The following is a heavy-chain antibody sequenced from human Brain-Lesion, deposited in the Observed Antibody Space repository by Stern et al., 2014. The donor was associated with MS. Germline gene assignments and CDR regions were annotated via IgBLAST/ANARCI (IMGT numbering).Heavy chain of an antibody. J-gene: IGHJ4*02. V-gene: IGHV1-24*01. Sequence: VHLVESGAEVKKPGASVKVSCKVSGYTLTELSMHWVRQAPRKGLEWMGGFDPEDGETIYAQKFQGRVTMTEDTSTDTAYMELSILRSEDTAVYYCATLSPGAGGNYYRHFDYWGQGTLVTVSS. CDR1: GYTLTELS. D-gene: IGHD1-26*01. CDR3: ATLSPGAGGNYYRHFDY. CDR2: FDPEDGET.